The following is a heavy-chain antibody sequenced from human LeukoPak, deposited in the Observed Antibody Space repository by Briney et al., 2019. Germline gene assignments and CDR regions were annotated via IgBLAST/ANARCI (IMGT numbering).Heavy chain of an antibody. CDR2: IYHSGST. J-gene: IGHJ5*02. V-gene: IGHV4-4*02. CDR3: ARDWGASDSSGYYFWFDP. CDR1: GGSISSSNW. D-gene: IGHD3-22*01. Sequence: PSGTLSLTCAVSGGSISSSNWWSWVRQPPGKGLEWIGEIYHSGSTNYNPSLKSRVTISVDTSKNQFSLKLSSVTAADTAVYYCARDWGASDSSGYYFWFDPWGQGTLVTVSS.